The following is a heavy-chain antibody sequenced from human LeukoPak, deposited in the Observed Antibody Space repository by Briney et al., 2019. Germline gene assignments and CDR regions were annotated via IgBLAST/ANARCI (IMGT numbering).Heavy chain of an antibody. CDR3: ARLLGDSTIYDL. Sequence: GGSLRLSCAASGFTFRDFYMTWIRQAPGKGLEWFSYISTTGGTTHYADSVKGRFIISRDNAENLLSLQMNSLGADDTAVYYCARLLGDSTIYDLWGQGTLVTVSP. CDR2: ISTTGGTT. CDR1: GFTFRDFY. D-gene: IGHD3-16*01. J-gene: IGHJ5*02. V-gene: IGHV3-11*04.